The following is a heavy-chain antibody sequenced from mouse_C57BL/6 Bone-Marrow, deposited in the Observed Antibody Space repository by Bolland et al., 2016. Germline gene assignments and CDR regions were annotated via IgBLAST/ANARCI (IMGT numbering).Heavy chain of an antibody. CDR3: ARQGFAY. J-gene: IGHJ3*01. Sequence: NPYNGGTSYNQKFKGKATLTVDKSSSTAYMELNSLTSEDSAVYYCARQGFAYWGQGTLV. V-gene: IGHV1-19*01. CDR2: NPYNGGT.